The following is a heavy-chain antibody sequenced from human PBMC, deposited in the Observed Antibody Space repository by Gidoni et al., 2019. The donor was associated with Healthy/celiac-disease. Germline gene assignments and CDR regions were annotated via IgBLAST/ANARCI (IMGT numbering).Heavy chain of an antibody. CDR2: ISSSGSPI. CDR3: ASPARDSSSCYGGGVYYYYGMDV. CDR1: GFTFSDYY. Sequence: VRLVESGGGLGKPGGSLRLSCAASGFTFSDYYMSWSRQAPGKGLEWVSYISSSGSPIYYADSVKGRFTISRDNAKNSLDLHMNSLRAEDTAVYYFASPARDSSSCYGGGVYYYYGMDVWGQGTTVTVSS. J-gene: IGHJ6*02. V-gene: IGHV3-11*01. D-gene: IGHD6-13*01.